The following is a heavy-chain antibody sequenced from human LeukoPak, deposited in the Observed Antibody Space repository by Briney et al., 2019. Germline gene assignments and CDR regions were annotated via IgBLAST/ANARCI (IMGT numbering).Heavy chain of an antibody. J-gene: IGHJ4*02. CDR1: GGSISSGSYY. CDR3: AREEYDFWSDYQVY. D-gene: IGHD3-3*01. CDR2: IYTSGST. V-gene: IGHV4-61*02. Sequence: SQTLSLTCTVSGGSISSGSYYWSWIRQPAGKGLEWIGRIYTSGSTNYNPSLKSRVTISVDTSKNQFSLKLSSVTAADTAVYYCAREEYDFWSDYQVYWGQGTLVTVSS.